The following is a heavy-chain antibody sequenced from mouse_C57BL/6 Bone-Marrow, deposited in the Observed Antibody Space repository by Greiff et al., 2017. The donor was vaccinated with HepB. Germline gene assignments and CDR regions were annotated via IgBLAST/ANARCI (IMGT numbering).Heavy chain of an antibody. V-gene: IGHV1-81*01. Sequence: QVQLQQSGAELARPGASVKLSCKASGYTFTSYGISWVKQRTGQGLEWIGEIYPRSGNTYYNEKFKGKATLTADKSSSTAYMELRSLTSEDSAIYFCARGLLRSFYYFDYWGQGTTLTVSS. CDR2: IYPRSGNT. CDR3: ARGLLRSFYYFDY. D-gene: IGHD1-1*01. CDR1: GYTFTSYG. J-gene: IGHJ2*01.